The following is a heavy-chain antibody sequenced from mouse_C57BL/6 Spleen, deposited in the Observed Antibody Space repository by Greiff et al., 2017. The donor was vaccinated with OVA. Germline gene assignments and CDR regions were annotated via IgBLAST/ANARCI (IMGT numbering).Heavy chain of an antibody. CDR2: IWSGGST. Sequence: VQLQQSGPGLVQPSQSLSITCTVSGFSLTSYGVHWVRQSPGKGLEWLGVIWSGGSTDYNAAFISRLSISKDNSKSQVFFKMNSLQADDTARYYCARNWDYAMDYWGQGTSVTVSS. CDR1: GFSLTSYG. V-gene: IGHV2-2*01. CDR3: ARNWDYAMDY. J-gene: IGHJ4*01. D-gene: IGHD4-1*01.